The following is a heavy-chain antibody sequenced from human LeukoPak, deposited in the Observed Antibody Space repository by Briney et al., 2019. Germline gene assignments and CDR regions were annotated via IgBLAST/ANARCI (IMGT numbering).Heavy chain of an antibody. Sequence: SQTLSLTCTVSGGSISSGSYYWSWIRQPAGKGLEWIGRIYTSGSTNYNPSLKSRVTISVDTSKNQFSLKLSSVTAADTAVYYCASFRSSSWYQAVNWFDPWGQGTLVTVSS. CDR2: IYTSGST. V-gene: IGHV4-61*02. CDR3: ASFRSSSWYQAVNWFDP. J-gene: IGHJ5*02. CDR1: GGSISSGSYY. D-gene: IGHD6-13*01.